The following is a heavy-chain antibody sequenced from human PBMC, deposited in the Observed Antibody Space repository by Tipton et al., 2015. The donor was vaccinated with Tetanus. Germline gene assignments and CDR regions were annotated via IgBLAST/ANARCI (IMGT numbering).Heavy chain of an antibody. V-gene: IGHV4-31*03. CDR2: IYYSGST. Sequence: TLSLTCTVSGGSISSGGYYWSWIRQHPGKGLEWIGDIYYSGSTYYNPSLKSRVTISADKSISTAFLQWSSLKASDTAMYYCARINGEAVDEFYYYYGLDVWGQGTTVTVSS. D-gene: IGHD6-19*01. CDR1: GGSISSGGYY. CDR3: ARINGEAVDEFYYYYGLDV. J-gene: IGHJ6*02.